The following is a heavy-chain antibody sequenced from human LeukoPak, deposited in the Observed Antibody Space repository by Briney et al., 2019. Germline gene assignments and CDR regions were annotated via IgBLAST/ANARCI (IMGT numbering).Heavy chain of an antibody. CDR2: ISWNSGSI. CDR1: GFPFDDYA. D-gene: IGHD5-12*01. Sequence: GRSLRLSCAASGFPFDDYAMHSVRQAPGKGLEWVSGISWNSGSIGYVDSVKGRFTLSRDNSKNTLYLQMNSLRAEETAMYYCAKGTRYSGYQLGFNDYWGQGTLVTVSS. V-gene: IGHV3-9*01. CDR3: AKGTRYSGYQLGFNDY. J-gene: IGHJ4*02.